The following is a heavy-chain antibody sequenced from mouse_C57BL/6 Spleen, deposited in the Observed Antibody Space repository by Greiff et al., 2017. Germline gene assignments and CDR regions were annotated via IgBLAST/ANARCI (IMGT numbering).Heavy chain of an antibody. D-gene: IGHD1-1*01. CDR2: INPSNGGT. Sequence: QVQLQQPGTELVKPGASVKLSCKASGYTFTSYWLHWVKQRPGQGLEWIGNINPSNGGTNYNEKFKSKATLTVDKSSSTAYMQLSSLTSEDSAVYYCARKLITTVYYFDYWGQGTTRTVSS. V-gene: IGHV1-53*01. J-gene: IGHJ2*01. CDR1: GYTFTSYW. CDR3: ARKLITTVYYFDY.